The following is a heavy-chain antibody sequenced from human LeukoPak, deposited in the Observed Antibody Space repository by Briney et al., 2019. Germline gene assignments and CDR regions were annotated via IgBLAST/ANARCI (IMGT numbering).Heavy chain of an antibody. V-gene: IGHV4-4*02. CDR1: GGSISSSNW. CDR2: IYHSGST. CDR3: ASRYDYVWGSYRHPSLYYFDY. D-gene: IGHD3-16*02. Sequence: SGTLSLTCAVSGGSISSSNWWSWVRQPPGKGLEWIGEIYHSGSTNYNPSLKSRVTISVDKSKNQFSLKLSSVTAADTAVYYCASRYDYVWGSYRHPSLYYFDYWGQGTLVTVSS. J-gene: IGHJ4*02.